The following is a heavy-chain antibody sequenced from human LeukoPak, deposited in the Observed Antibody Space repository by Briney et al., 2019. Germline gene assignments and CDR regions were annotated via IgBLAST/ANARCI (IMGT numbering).Heavy chain of an antibody. D-gene: IGHD3-10*01. CDR3: ARHLSYGSGSYYNFGY. V-gene: IGHV3-48*04. J-gene: IGHJ4*02. CDR1: GFTFSSYA. CDR2: ISISCTTI. Sequence: GGAVRLSCEASGFTFSSYAMSWVGQAPGKGREGVSYISISCTTIYYADSVKSLFTISKDNAKASLYLQMNSLRAEDTAVYYCARHLSYGSGSYYNFGYWGQGTLVTVSS.